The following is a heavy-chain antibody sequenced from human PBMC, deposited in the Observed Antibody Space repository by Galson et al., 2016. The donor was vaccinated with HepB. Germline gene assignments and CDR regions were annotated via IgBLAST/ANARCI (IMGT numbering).Heavy chain of an antibody. CDR2: IKEDGSEE. Sequence: SLRLSCAASGFTFSSYWMNWVRQAPGKGLEWVANIKEDGSEENYVGSVKGRFTISRDNAKNSLYLQMNSLGAEDTAVYYCARGGSESDYWGQGTLVIVSS. J-gene: IGHJ4*02. CDR3: ARGGSESDY. V-gene: IGHV3-7*03. CDR1: GFTFSSYW.